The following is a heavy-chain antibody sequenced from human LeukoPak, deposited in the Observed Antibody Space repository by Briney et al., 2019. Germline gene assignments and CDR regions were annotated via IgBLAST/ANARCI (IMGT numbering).Heavy chain of an antibody. D-gene: IGHD2-2*02. V-gene: IGHV3-30*02. CDR1: GYTFTSYG. J-gene: IGHJ5*02. CDR3: AKVRYCSSTSCYIGEFDP. Sequence: SCKASGYTFTSYGMHWVRQAPGKGLEWVAFIRYDGSNKYYADSVKGRFTISRDNSKNTLYLQMNSLRAEDTAVYYCAKVRYCSSTSCYIGEFDPWGQGTLVTVSS. CDR2: IRYDGSNK.